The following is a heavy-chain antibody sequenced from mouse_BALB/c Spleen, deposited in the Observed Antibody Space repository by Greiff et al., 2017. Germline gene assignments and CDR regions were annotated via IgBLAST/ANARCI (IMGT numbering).Heavy chain of an antibody. CDR3: ARFNGESYFDY. CDR1: GDSITSGY. Sequence: EVQGVESGPSLVKPSQTLSLTCSVTGDSITSGYWNWIRKFQGNKLEYIGYISYSGSTYYNPSLKSRIAITRDTSTNQSYLQLNSVTTEDTATYCCARFNGESYFDYGGQGTTLTVSS. J-gene: IGHJ2*01. CDR2: ISYSGST. V-gene: IGHV3-8*02.